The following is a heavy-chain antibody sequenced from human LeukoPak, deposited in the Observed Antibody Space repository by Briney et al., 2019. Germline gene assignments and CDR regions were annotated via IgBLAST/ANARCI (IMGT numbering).Heavy chain of an antibody. J-gene: IGHJ4*02. CDR3: ARVSWFGENSIDY. CDR2: ISSSGSAI. Sequence: PGGSLRLSCAASGFTFSNYYMSWIRQAPGKGLEWVSYISSSGSAIYYADSVKGRFTISRDNSKNTLYLQMNSLRAEDTAVYYCARVSWFGENSIDYWGQGTLVTVSS. CDR1: GFTFSNYY. D-gene: IGHD3-10*01. V-gene: IGHV3-11*04.